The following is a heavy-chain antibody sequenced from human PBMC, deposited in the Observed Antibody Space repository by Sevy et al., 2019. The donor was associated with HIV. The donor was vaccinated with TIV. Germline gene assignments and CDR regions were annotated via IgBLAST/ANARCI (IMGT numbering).Heavy chain of an antibody. D-gene: IGHD2-21*01. V-gene: IGHV4-34*01. CDR3: ARCFPRQTGTYCGGDCPPNV. Sequence: SETLSLTCAVYGGSFSGYYWSWIRQPPGKGLEWIGEINHSGSTNYNPSLKSRVTISVDTSKNQFSLKLSSVTAADTAVYYCARCFPRQTGTYCGGDCPPNVWGQGTTVTVSS. CDR1: GGSFSGYY. J-gene: IGHJ6*02. CDR2: INHSGST.